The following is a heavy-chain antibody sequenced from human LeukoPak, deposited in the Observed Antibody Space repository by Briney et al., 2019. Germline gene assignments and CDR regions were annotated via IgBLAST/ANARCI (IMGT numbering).Heavy chain of an antibody. J-gene: IGHJ4*02. V-gene: IGHV3-23*01. CDR1: GFTFSNYA. CDR2: ISGSGGST. Sequence: GGSLRLSCAASGFTFSNYAMSWVRQAPGKGLEWVSAISGSGGSTYYADSVKGRFTISRDNSKNTLYLQMNSLRAEDTAVYYCARALLLAAAGTGIWGQGTLVTVSS. D-gene: IGHD6-13*01. CDR3: ARALLLAAAGTGI.